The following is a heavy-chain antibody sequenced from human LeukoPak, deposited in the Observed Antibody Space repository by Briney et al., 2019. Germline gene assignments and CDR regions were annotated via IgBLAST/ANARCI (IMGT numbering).Heavy chain of an antibody. CDR1: GFTFSSYA. CDR2: ISGRGVTT. D-gene: IGHD3-10*02. V-gene: IGHV3-23*01. CDR3: AKDGDSENGRGYMGD. J-gene: IGHJ4*02. Sequence: GGSLRLSCAASGFTFSSYAMSWVRQAPGKGLEWVSTISGRGVTTYYADSVKGRFAISSDSSKNTVYLQMNSLRAEDTAVYFCAKDGDSENGRGYMGDWGQGTLVTVSS.